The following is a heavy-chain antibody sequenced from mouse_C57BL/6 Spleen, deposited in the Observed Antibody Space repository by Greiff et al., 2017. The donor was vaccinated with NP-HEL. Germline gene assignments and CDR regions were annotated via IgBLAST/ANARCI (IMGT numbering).Heavy chain of an antibody. CDR2: ISSGSSTI. Sequence: EVKLVESGGGLVKPGGSLKLSCAASGFTFSDYGMHWVRQAPEKGLEWVAYISSGSSTIYYADTVKGRFTISRDNAKNTLFLQMTSLSSEDTAMYYCAIYYGSSYYYAMDYWGQGTSVTVSS. CDR1: GFTFSDYG. V-gene: IGHV5-17*01. CDR3: AIYYGSSYYYAMDY. D-gene: IGHD1-1*01. J-gene: IGHJ4*01.